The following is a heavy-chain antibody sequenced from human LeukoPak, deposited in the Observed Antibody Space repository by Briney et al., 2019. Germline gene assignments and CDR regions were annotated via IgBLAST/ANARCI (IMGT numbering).Heavy chain of an antibody. J-gene: IGHJ4*02. V-gene: IGHV3-21*01. CDR2: ISSSSSYI. CDR1: GFTFSSYS. CDR3: ARGSGRKDYFDY. D-gene: IGHD3-10*01. Sequence: PGGSLRLSCAASGFTFSSYSMNWVRQAPGKGLEWVSSISSSSSYIYYADSVKGRFTISRDNAKNSLYLQMNSLRAEDTAVYYCARGSGRKDYFDYWGQGTLVTVPS.